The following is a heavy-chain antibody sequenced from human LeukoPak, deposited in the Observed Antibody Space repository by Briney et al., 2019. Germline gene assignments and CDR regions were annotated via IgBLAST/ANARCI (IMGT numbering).Heavy chain of an antibody. CDR3: ARDREYSSGWGNWFDP. V-gene: IGHV4-34*01. CDR2: INHSGST. Sequence: PSETLSLTCAVYGGSLSGYYWSWIRQPPGKGLEWIGEINHSGSTNYNPSLKSRVTISVDTSKNQFSLKLSSVTAADTAVYYCARDREYSSGWGNWFDPWGQGTLVTVSS. J-gene: IGHJ5*02. CDR1: GGSLSGYY. D-gene: IGHD6-19*01.